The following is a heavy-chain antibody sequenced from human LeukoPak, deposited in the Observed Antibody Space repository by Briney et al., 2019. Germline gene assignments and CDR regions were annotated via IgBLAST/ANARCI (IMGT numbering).Heavy chain of an antibody. D-gene: IGHD6-19*01. V-gene: IGHV3-30*02. CDR3: ARARRSGWYRRNFDY. Sequence: PGGSLRLSCVASGFTFNSYGMHWVRQAPGKGLEWLAFLRFDGTGKHYADSVKGRFTISRDNAKNSLYLQMNSLRAEDTAVYYCARARRSGWYRRNFDYWGQGTLVTVSS. CDR2: LRFDGTGK. CDR1: GFTFNSYG. J-gene: IGHJ4*02.